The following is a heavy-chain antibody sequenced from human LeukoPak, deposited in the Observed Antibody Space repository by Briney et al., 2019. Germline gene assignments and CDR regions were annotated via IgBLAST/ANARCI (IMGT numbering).Heavy chain of an antibody. CDR1: GGSINSGGYS. D-gene: IGHD4-17*01. J-gene: IGHJ4*02. CDR3: ARGTGQGLDY. CDR2: IYQSVST. Sequence: PSQTLSLTCAVSGGSINSGGYSWNWIRQPPGKGLEWIGYIYQSVSTYYNPSLKSRVTISVDRSKNQFSLKLSSVTAADTAVYYCARGTGQGLDYWGQGTLVTVSS. V-gene: IGHV4-30-2*01.